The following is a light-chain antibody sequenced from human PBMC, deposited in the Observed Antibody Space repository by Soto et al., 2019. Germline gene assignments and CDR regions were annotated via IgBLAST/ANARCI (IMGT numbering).Light chain of an antibody. V-gene: IGKV3-15*01. CDR2: GAS. CDR3: QQYNNWPRT. J-gene: IGKJ1*01. Sequence: EKVVTQSPATLSVSPGERATLSCRASQSVSSNLAWYQQKPGQAPRLLIYGASTRATGIPARFSGSGSGTKFTLTFSSLQSEDFAVYYCQQYNNWPRTFGQGTKVEIK. CDR1: QSVSSN.